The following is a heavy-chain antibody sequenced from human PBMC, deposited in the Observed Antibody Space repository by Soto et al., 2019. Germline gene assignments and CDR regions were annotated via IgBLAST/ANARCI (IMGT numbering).Heavy chain of an antibody. CDR1: GYKFTKFH. J-gene: IGHJ4*02. V-gene: IGHV1-46*01. CDR2: IDPSGGVT. Sequence: ASVKVSCKASGYKFTKFHIHWVRQAPGQGLEWMGMIDPSGGVTRDAQRFQGRITMTSDTSTSSVYMELRGLTSEDTAVYYCARVVPDWNYSLGWGQGTLVTVSS. CDR3: ARVVPDWNYSLG. D-gene: IGHD1-7*01.